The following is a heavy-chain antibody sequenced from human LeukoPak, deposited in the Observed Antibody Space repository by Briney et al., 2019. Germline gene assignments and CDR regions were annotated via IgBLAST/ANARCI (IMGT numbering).Heavy chain of an antibody. Sequence: PSETLSLTCPVSGGSISDNYWSWIRQSPGKRLEWIGCLDYSGSTNYNPSLESRVTISVDTSKNRLSLKLTSVTAADTAVYYCAREVMVYTIPLNYYYLDVWGRGTTVTMSS. V-gene: IGHV4-59*01. J-gene: IGHJ6*03. CDR3: AREVMVYTIPLNYYYLDV. CDR1: GGSISDNY. CDR2: LDYSGST. D-gene: IGHD2-8*01.